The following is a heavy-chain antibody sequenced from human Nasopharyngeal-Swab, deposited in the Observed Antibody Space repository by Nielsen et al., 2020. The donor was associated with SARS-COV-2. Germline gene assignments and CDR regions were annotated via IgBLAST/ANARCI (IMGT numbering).Heavy chain of an antibody. CDR3: ASQGDYGGLGTTYYYYMDV. CDR2: IYYSGST. J-gene: IGHJ6*03. Sequence: WIRQRLGRGLEWIGYIYYSGSTNYNPSLKSRVTISVDTSKNQFSLKLSSVTGADTAVYYSASQGDYGGLGTTYYYYMDVWGKGTTVTVSS. D-gene: IGHD4-23*01. V-gene: IGHV4-61*07.